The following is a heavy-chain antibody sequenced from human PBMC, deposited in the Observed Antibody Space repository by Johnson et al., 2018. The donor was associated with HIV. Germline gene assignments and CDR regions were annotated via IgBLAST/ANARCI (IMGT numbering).Heavy chain of an antibody. V-gene: IGHV3-33*06. CDR3: AKVRGWSDDTFDI. J-gene: IGHJ3*02. CDR1: GFTFSNYA. D-gene: IGHD5-12*01. CDR2: IWYDGSNK. Sequence: QVQLVESGGGVVQPGRSLRLSCAASGFTFSNYAMHWVRQAPGKGLEWVAVIWYDGSNKYYADSVKGRFTITRDNSKNTLYLQMNSLRAEDTAVYYCAKVRGWSDDTFDIWGQGTMVTVSS.